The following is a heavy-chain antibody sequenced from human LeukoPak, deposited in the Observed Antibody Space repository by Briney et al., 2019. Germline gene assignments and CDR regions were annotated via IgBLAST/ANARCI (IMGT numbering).Heavy chain of an antibody. CDR2: ISFSGGV. Sequence: SETLSLTGAVSGGSFSGNSWSWIRQSPGKGLEWIGEISFSGGVTYNPSLKSRVSISVDTSKNQFSLKVTSVTAADTSVYYCARGNWFDPWGQGTLVTVSS. V-gene: IGHV4-34*01. J-gene: IGHJ5*02. CDR3: ARGNWFDP. CDR1: GGSFSGNS.